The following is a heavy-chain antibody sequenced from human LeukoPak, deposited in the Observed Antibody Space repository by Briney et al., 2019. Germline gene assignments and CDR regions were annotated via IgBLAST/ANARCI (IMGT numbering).Heavy chain of an antibody. V-gene: IGHV4-4*02. CDR2: VHLDGRT. D-gene: IGHD3-3*01. Sequence: PSGTLSLTCAVSGGSVTSTNWWTWVRQPPGKGLELIGEVHLDGRTNYNPSLTGRLTLSVDLYENHISLKLTSVTAADTAVYYCAREGGFYRPLDYLGQGTLVTVSS. J-gene: IGHJ4*02. CDR1: GGSVTSTNW. CDR3: AREGGFYRPLDY.